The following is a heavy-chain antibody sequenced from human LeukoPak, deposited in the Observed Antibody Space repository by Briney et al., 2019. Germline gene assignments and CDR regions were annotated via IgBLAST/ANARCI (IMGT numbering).Heavy chain of an antibody. CDR2: IWYDGSNK. CDR1: GFTFSSYG. CDR3: ARATHIAAAGRLPYYGMDV. V-gene: IGHV3-33*01. J-gene: IGHJ6*02. Sequence: GRSLRLSCAASGFTFSSYGMHWVRQAPGKGLEWVAVIWYDGSNKYYADSVKGRFTISRDNSKNTLYLQMNSLRAKDTAVYYCARATHIAAAGRLPYYGMDVWGQGTTVTVSS. D-gene: IGHD6-13*01.